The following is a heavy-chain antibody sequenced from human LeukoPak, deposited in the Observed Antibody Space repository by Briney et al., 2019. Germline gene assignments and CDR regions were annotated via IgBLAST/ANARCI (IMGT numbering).Heavy chain of an antibody. D-gene: IGHD3-3*01. Sequence: GGSLRLSCAASGFTFSSYWMSWVRQAPGKGLEWLANIKQDGSEKYYVDSVKGRFTIYRDNAKNSLYLQMNSLRAEDTAVYYCARDQYYDFWSGYSYYFDYWGQGTLVTVSS. CDR2: IKQDGSEK. CDR1: GFTFSSYW. CDR3: ARDQYYDFWSGYSYYFDY. V-gene: IGHV3-7*03. J-gene: IGHJ4*02.